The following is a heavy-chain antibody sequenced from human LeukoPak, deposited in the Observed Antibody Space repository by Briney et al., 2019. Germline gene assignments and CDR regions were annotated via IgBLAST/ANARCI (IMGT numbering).Heavy chain of an antibody. CDR3: ARDPSNSSGFHPHSDY. J-gene: IGHJ4*02. CDR2: ISAYNGDT. CDR1: GYTFTNHG. D-gene: IGHD3-22*01. V-gene: IGHV1-18*01. Sequence: ASVRVSCKASGYTFTNHGITWVRQAPGQGLEWMGWISAYNGDTKYAQKLQGRVTMTTDTSPNTAYMELRSLRSDDTAVYYCARDPSNSSGFHPHSDYWGQGTLVTVSS.